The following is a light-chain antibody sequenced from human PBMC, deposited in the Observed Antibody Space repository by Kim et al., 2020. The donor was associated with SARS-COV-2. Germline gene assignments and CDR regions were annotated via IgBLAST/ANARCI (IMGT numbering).Light chain of an antibody. CDR2: LAS. V-gene: IGKV3-15*01. Sequence: VMTQSPATLSVSPGERVTLSCRASQSVDSNLAWYQQKRGQPPRLLINLASIRVTGIPARFSASGSGTDFTLTISSLQSEDFAVYYCQQYNNWPLTFGGGTKLEI. J-gene: IGKJ4*01. CDR3: QQYNNWPLT. CDR1: QSVDSN.